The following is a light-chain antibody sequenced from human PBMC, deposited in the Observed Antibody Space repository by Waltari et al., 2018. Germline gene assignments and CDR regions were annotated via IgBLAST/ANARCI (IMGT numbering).Light chain of an antibody. J-gene: IGLJ2*01. CDR1: SSYIGDYNF. V-gene: IGLV2-14*03. CDR3: ASYTSSDSFVV. CDR2: DVT. Sequence: QSALTQPASVSGSPGQSITISCTGTSSYIGDYNFFSGYQHHPGEAPKLVIYDVTKRPSGISNRFSGSKSGNTASLTISGLQAEDEANYVCASYTSSDSFVVFGGGTKLTVL.